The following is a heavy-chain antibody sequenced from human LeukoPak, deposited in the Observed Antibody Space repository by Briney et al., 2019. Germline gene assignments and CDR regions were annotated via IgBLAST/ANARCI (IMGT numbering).Heavy chain of an antibody. CDR3: ARDLESGSYEHYFDY. CDR1: TSYD. D-gene: IGHD1-26*01. V-gene: IGHV6-1*01. Sequence: TSYDINWVRQATGQGLEWMGWTYYRSKWYNDYAVSVKSRITINPDTSKNQFSLQLNSVTPEDTAVYYCARDLESGSYEHYFDYWGQGTLVTVTS. CDR2: TYYRSKWYN. J-gene: IGHJ4*02.